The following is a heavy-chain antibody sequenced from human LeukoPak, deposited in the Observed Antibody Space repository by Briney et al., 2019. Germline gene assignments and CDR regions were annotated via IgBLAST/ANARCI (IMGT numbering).Heavy chain of an antibody. J-gene: IGHJ4*02. Sequence: GASVKVSCKASGGTFSSYAISWVRQAPGQGLEWMGWISAYNGNTNYAQKLQGRVTMTTDTSTSTAYMELRSLRSDDTAVYYCARASLVVPFDYWGQGTLVTVSS. CDR2: ISAYNGNT. D-gene: IGHD2-15*01. CDR1: GGTFSSYA. V-gene: IGHV1-18*01. CDR3: ARASLVVPFDY.